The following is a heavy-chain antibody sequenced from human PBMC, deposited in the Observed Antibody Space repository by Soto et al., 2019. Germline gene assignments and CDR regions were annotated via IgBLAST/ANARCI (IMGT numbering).Heavy chain of an antibody. J-gene: IGHJ4*02. D-gene: IGHD3-10*01. CDR2: INAGIGDT. Sequence: ASVKVSGKASGYTFTSYAMHWVRQAPGQRLEWMGWINAGIGDTEYSEKFQGRVTITRDTSASTAYMELSSLRSEDTAVYYCAIVFSMVIVEIYYLGQRAVVTVS. CDR1: GYTFTSYA. V-gene: IGHV1-3*01. CDR3: AIVFSMVIVEIYY.